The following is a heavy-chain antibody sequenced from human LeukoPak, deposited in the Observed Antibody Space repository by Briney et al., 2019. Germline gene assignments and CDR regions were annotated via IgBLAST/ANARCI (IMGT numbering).Heavy chain of an antibody. V-gene: IGHV4-59*01. Sequence: SETLSLTCTVSGGSFSSYFWSWIRQPPGKGLEWIGYIYSSGSTNYDPSLKSRVSISADTPKNEFSLKLRSVTAADTAVYFCARVDTSLVPDAFDIWGQGSMVTVSS. D-gene: IGHD5-18*01. CDR3: ARVDTSLVPDAFDI. CDR2: IYSSGST. J-gene: IGHJ3*02. CDR1: GGSFSSYF.